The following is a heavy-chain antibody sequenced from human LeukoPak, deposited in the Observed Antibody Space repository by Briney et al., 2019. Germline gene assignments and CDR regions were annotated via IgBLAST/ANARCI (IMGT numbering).Heavy chain of an antibody. J-gene: IGHJ6*02. Sequence: GGSLRLSCAASGFTFSSYDMHWVRQATGKGLEWVSAIGTAGDTYYPGSVKGRFTISRENAKNSLYLQMNSLRAGDTAVYYCARGRCSSTSCYPRVGYYYYGMDVWGQGTTVTVSS. CDR2: IGTAGDT. V-gene: IGHV3-13*01. D-gene: IGHD2-2*01. CDR1: GFTFSSYD. CDR3: ARGRCSSTSCYPRVGYYYYGMDV.